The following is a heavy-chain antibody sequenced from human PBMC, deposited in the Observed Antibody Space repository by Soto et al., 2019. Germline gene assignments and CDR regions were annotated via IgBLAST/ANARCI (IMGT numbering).Heavy chain of an antibody. J-gene: IGHJ4*02. V-gene: IGHV4-61*08. CDR3: ARRYGGTLAY. D-gene: IGHD4-17*01. Sequence: SETLSLTCTVSGASISSGGYYWSWIRQHPGKGLEWIGYIYYSGSTNYNPSLKSRVTISVDTSKNQFSLKLSSVTAADTAVYYCARRYGGTLAYWGQGTLVTVSS. CDR1: GASISSGGYY. CDR2: IYYSGST.